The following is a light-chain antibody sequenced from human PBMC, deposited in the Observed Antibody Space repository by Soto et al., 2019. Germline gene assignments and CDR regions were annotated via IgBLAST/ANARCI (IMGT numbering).Light chain of an antibody. J-gene: IGKJ1*01. CDR3: QQYNNWPPWT. CDR1: QSIASN. Sequence: EIVFTQSPPTLSLSPGERATLSCRASQSIASNLAWYQQKPGQAPRLLIYGTSTRATGIPARFSGSGSGTKFTLIISSLQSEDFAVYYCQQYNNWPPWTFGQGTKVDIK. V-gene: IGKV3-15*01. CDR2: GTS.